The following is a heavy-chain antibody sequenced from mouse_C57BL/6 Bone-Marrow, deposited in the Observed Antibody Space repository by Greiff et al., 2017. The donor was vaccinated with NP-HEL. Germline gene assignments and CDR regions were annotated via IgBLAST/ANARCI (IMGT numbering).Heavy chain of an antibody. V-gene: IGHV5-9*01. J-gene: IGHJ3*01. Sequence: EVQGVESGGGLVKPGGSLKLSCAASGFTFSSYTMSWVRQTPEKRLEWVATTSGGGGNTYYPDSVKGRFTISRDNAKNTLYRQMSSLRSEDTALYYCARQRYYGRSWFAYWGQGTLVTVSA. CDR2: TSGGGGNT. CDR3: ARQRYYGRSWFAY. D-gene: IGHD1-1*01. CDR1: GFTFSSYT.